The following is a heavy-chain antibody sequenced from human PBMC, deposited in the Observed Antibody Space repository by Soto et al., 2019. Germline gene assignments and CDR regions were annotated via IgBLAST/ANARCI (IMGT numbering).Heavy chain of an antibody. CDR3: ASRLPYCGSTACYRVFDY. CDR2: ISSSSSTI. D-gene: IGHD2-2*01. Sequence: PGGSLRLSCAVSGCTVSFNYMSWVRQAPGKGLEWVSYISSSSSTIYYADSVKGRFTISRDNAKNSLYLQLNSLRAEDTAVYFCASRLPYCGSTACYRVFDYWGQGTLVTVSS. CDR1: GCTVSFNY. V-gene: IGHV3-11*04. J-gene: IGHJ4*02.